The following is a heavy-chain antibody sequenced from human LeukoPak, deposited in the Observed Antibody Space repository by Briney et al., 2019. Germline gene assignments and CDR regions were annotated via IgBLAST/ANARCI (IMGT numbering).Heavy chain of an antibody. D-gene: IGHD4-23*01. CDR2: IYHSGST. V-gene: IGHV4-4*02. CDR1: GGSISSSRW. Sequence: PSGTLSLTCAVSGGSISSSRWWSWVRQPPGKGLEWIGEIYHSGSTNYNPSLKSRVTISVDTSKNQFSLKLSSVTAADTAVYYCARGYGGNSRGAFDIWGQGTMVTVSS. J-gene: IGHJ3*02. CDR3: ARGYGGNSRGAFDI.